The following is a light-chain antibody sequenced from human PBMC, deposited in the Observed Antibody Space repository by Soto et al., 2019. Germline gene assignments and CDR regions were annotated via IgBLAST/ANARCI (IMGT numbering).Light chain of an antibody. CDR2: EVS. CDR1: SSDVGGYDY. J-gene: IGLJ2*01. CDR3: SSFASNNYSPVV. V-gene: IGLV2-8*01. Sequence: QSALTQPPSASGSPGQSVTISCTGTSSDVGGYDYVSWYQQYPGKAPKLMIFEVSKRPSGVPDRFSGSKSGNTASLTVSGLQPDDEADYYCSSFASNNYSPVVFGGGTKLTVL.